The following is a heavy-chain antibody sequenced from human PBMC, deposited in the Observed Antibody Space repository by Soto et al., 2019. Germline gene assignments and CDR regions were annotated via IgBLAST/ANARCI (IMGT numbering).Heavy chain of an antibody. V-gene: IGHV4-61*01. D-gene: IGHD3-3*01. CDR3: ATRITVFGLLIPPFDP. Sequence: PSETLSLTCSVSGDSVSRGSHSWTWTRQPPGKGLEFLGYIYYPGSTNYNPSLKSRVTISVDTSKNQISLKLTSVTTADTAIYYCATRITVFGLLIPPFDPWGQGTQVTVSS. CDR2: IYYPGST. J-gene: IGHJ5*02. CDR1: GDSVSRGSHS.